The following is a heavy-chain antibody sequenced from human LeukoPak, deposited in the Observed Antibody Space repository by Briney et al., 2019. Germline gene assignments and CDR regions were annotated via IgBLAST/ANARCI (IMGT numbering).Heavy chain of an antibody. CDR2: INSDGSST. Sequence: GGSLRLSCAASGFTFSSYWMHWVRQAPGKGLVWVSRINSDGSSTSYADSVKGRFTISRDNAKNTLYPQMNSLRAEDTAVYYCARAYYDILTGRSKGYFDYWGQGTLVTVSS. CDR1: GFTFSSYW. V-gene: IGHV3-74*01. D-gene: IGHD3-9*01. J-gene: IGHJ4*02. CDR3: ARAYYDILTGRSKGYFDY.